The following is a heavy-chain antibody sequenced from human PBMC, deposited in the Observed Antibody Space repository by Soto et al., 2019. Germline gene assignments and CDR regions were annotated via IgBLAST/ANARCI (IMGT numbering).Heavy chain of an antibody. Sequence: ASVKVSCKGSGYTFTSDGISWVRQAPGQGLEWMGWISAYNGNTNYAQKLQGRVTMTTDTSTSTAYMELRSLRSDDTAVYYCARETGESITIFGVVIPHYYYYYGMDVWGQGTTVTVSS. CDR2: ISAYNGNT. CDR3: ARETGESITIFGVVIPHYYYYYGMDV. V-gene: IGHV1-18*01. J-gene: IGHJ6*02. D-gene: IGHD3-3*01. CDR1: GYTFTSDG.